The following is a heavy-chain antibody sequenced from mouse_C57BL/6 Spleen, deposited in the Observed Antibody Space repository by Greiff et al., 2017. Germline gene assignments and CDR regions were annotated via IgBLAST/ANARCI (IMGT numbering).Heavy chain of an antibody. V-gene: IGHV1-59*01. CDR2: IDPSASYT. CDR1: GYTFTSYW. J-gene: IGHJ2*01. Sequence: VQLQQPGAELVRPGTSVKLSCKASGYTFTSYWMHWVKQRPGQGLALIGVIDPSASYTNYNQKFKGKATLTVDTSSSTAYMQLSSLTSEDSAVYYCARLGRVDYWGQGTTLTVSS. CDR3: ARLGRVDY. D-gene: IGHD4-1*01.